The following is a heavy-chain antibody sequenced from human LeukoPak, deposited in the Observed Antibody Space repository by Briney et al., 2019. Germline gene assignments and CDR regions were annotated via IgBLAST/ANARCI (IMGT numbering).Heavy chain of an antibody. CDR2: INHSGST. Sequence: SETLSLTCAVYRGSFSGYYWSWIRQPPGKGLEWIGEINHSGSTNYNPSHKSRVTISVDTSKNQFSLKLSSVTAADTAVYYCAREAGYGDYEVDYWGQGTLVTVSS. V-gene: IGHV4-34*01. J-gene: IGHJ4*02. CDR1: RGSFSGYY. CDR3: AREAGYGDYEVDY. D-gene: IGHD4-17*01.